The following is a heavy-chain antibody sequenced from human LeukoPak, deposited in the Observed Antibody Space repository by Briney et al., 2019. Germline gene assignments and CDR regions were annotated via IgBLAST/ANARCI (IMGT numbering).Heavy chain of an antibody. D-gene: IGHD1-26*01. CDR3: ARLSNTGSYQYYFDY. J-gene: IGHJ4*02. CDR1: GGSINNYY. Sequence: SETLSLTCTVSGGSINNYYWSWIRQPPGKGLEYIGYIYYSEITNYNPSLKSRVSISVDTSKNQFSLKLSSVTAADTAVYYCARLSNTGSYQYYFDYWGQGTLVTVSS. CDR2: IYYSEIT. V-gene: IGHV4-59*01.